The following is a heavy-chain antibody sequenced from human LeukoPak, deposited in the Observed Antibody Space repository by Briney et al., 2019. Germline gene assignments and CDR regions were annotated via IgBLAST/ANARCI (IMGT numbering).Heavy chain of an antibody. CDR2: FGPEDGKT. CDR3: ATSGNSPHDY. J-gene: IGHJ4*02. V-gene: IGHV1-24*01. Sequence: ASVKVSCKVSGYTLTELSMHWVRQAPGRGLEWMGGFGPEDGKTIYAQKFQGRVTMTEDTSTDTVYMELSSLRSEDTAVYYCATSGNSPHDYWGQGTLVTVSS. D-gene: IGHD5-12*01. CDR1: GYTLTELS.